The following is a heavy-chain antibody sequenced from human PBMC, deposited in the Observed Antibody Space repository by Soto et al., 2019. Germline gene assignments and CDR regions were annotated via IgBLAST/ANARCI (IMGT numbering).Heavy chain of an antibody. D-gene: IGHD2-8*01. CDR3: ARDGLSMVYAIPFDY. J-gene: IGHJ4*02. CDR1: GFTFSSYS. CDR2: ISSSSSYI. V-gene: IGHV3-21*01. Sequence: GGSLRLSCAASGFTFSSYSMNWVRQAPGKGLEWVSSISSSSSYIYYADSVKGRFTISRDNAKNSLYLQMNSLRAEDTAVYYCARDGLSMVYAIPFDYWGQGTLVTVSS.